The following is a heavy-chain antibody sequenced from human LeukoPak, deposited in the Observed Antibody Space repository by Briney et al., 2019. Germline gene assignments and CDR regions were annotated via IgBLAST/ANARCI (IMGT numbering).Heavy chain of an antibody. V-gene: IGHV1-18*01. CDR3: ARGEEYSYGPDYYYMDV. CDR2: ISAYNGIT. D-gene: IGHD5-18*01. J-gene: IGHJ6*03. CDR1: GYTFTTYG. Sequence: ASVKVSCKASGYTFTTYGISWMRQAPGQGLEWMGWISAYNGITNYAQKLQGRVTMTTDTSTSTAYMELRSRRSDDTAVYYCARGEEYSYGPDYYYMDVWGKGTTVTVSS.